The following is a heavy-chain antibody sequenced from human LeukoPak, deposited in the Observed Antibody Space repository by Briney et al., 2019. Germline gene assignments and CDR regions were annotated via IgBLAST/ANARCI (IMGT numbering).Heavy chain of an antibody. Sequence: GSLRLSCAASGFTFSSYWMSWVRQAPGKGLEWIGEISHSGSTNYNPSLKSRVTMSVDTSKNQFSLKLSSVTAADTAVYFCASGRGIFGVVHFDYWGQGTLVTVSS. V-gene: IGHV4-34*01. CDR1: GFTFSSYW. D-gene: IGHD3-3*01. CDR2: ISHSGST. CDR3: ASGRGIFGVVHFDY. J-gene: IGHJ4*02.